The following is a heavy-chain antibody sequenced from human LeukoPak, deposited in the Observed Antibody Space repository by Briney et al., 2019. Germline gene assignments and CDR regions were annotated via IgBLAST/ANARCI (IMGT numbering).Heavy chain of an antibody. J-gene: IGHJ4*01. V-gene: IGHV3-74*01. CDR1: GFTFNNYA. D-gene: IGHD1-20*01. Sequence: GGSLRLSCAASGFTFNNYAMRWVRQAPGKGLEWVSRLGYDGRGTNYADSVKGRFTISRDNAKNILYLQMNSLRADDTALYYCARDGFVGPVTACLDYWGQGTLVTVSS. CDR2: LGYDGRGT. CDR3: ARDGFVGPVTACLDY.